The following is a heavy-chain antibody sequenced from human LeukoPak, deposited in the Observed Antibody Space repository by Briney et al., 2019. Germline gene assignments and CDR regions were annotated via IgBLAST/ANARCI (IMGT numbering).Heavy chain of an antibody. CDR2: LYSGCNT. D-gene: IGHD5-18*01. V-gene: IGHV3-66*01. Sequence: GGSLRLSWSASGFTVRTNYMSWVRQAPGKGLEWVSVLYSGCNTYYADSVKGRFSISRDDSKNTLYLQMSSLRVADTAVYYCARVGSGDIYGYGDYWGQGTLVTVSS. CDR3: ARVGSGDIYGYGDY. J-gene: IGHJ4*02. CDR1: GFTVRTNY.